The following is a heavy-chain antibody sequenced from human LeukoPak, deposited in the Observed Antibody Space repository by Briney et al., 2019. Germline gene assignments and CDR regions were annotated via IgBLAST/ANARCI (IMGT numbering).Heavy chain of an antibody. CDR3: ARDPSSGWYLKGWFAP. J-gene: IGHJ5*02. CDR2: ISSSSSYI. D-gene: IGHD6-19*01. V-gene: IGHV3-21*01. Sequence: GGSLRLSCAASGFTFTSYGMSGVRQAPGKGLEGVSSISSSSSYIYYADSVKGRFTISRDNAKNSLYLQMNSLRAEDTAVYYCARDPSSGWYLKGWFAPWGQGTLVTVSS. CDR1: GFTFTSYG.